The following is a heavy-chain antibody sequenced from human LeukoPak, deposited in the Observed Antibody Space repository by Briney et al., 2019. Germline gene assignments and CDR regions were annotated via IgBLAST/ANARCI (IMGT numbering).Heavy chain of an antibody. CDR3: VRDFSLTRLERPFDC. CDR2: MNQDGSEK. D-gene: IGHD1-1*01. CDR1: GFTFSNYW. J-gene: IGHJ4*02. Sequence: GGSLRLFCAASGFTFSNYWMTWVRQAPGKGLEWVANMNQDGSEKYYVDSVKGRFTISRDNAKSSLYLQMNSLRAEDTAVYYCVRDFSLTRLERPFDCWGQGTLVTVSS. V-gene: IGHV3-7*01.